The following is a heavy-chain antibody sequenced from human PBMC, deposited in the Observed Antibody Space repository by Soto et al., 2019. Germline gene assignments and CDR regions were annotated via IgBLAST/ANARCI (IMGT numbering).Heavy chain of an antibody. D-gene: IGHD6-19*01. J-gene: IGHJ4*02. CDR3: ARHEQWLVRGGYYFDY. CDR2: IYYSGST. Sequence: QLLESGPGLVKPSETLSLTCTVSGGSISSSSYYWGWIRQPPGKGLEWIGSIYYSGSTYYNPSLKSRVTISVDTSKNQFSLKLSSVTAADTAVYYCARHEQWLVRGGYYFDYWGQGTLVTVSS. V-gene: IGHV4-39*01. CDR1: GGSISSSSYY.